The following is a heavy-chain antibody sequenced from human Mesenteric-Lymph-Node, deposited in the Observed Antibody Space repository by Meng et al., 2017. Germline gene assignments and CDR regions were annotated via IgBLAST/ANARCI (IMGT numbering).Heavy chain of an antibody. CDR3: ARDFFAAYYYDSSGPMAY. CDR2: MYHGGST. Sequence: SETLSLTCNVSGGSISGSNYYWDWIRQPPGKGLEWIGSMYHGGSTYYNPSLKSRVTISSDTSRNQFSLKLNSVTAADTAVYYCARDFFAAYYYDSSGPMAYWGQGTLVTVSS. V-gene: IGHV4-39*07. J-gene: IGHJ4*02. CDR1: GGSISGSNYY. D-gene: IGHD3-22*01.